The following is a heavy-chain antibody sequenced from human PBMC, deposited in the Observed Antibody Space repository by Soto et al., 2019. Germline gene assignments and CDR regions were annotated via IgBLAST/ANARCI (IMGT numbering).Heavy chain of an antibody. CDR1: GFIFSGSA. CDR3: TRLTYYYDSSGYSRFDP. D-gene: IGHD3-22*01. J-gene: IGHJ5*02. CDR2: IRSKANSYAT. Sequence: GGSLRLSCATSGFIFSGSAMHWVRQASGKGLEWVGRIRSKANSYATAYAASVKGRCTISRDDSKNTAYLQMNSLKTEDTAVYYCTRLTYYYDSSGYSRFDPWGQGNRVTVSS. V-gene: IGHV3-73*01.